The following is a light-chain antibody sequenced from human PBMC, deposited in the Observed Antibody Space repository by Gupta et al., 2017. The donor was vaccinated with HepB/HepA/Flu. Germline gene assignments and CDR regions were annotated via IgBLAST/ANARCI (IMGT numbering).Light chain of an antibody. J-gene: IGLJ1*01. CDR3: QSYDSSLSAFYV. CDR1: SSNIGAGYD. CDR2: GNR. Sequence: QSVLPPPPSVSGAPGPRFTISCTGSSSNIGAGYDVHWYQQLPVTAPKILIYGNRNRPSGGQDRLAGSKSGTSAAVAITGLQAEDEADYYCQSYDSSLSAFYVFGTGTKVTVL. V-gene: IGLV1-40*01.